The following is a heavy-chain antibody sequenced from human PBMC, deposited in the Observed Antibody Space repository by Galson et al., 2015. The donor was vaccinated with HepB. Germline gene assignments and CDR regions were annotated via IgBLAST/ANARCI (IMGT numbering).Heavy chain of an antibody. CDR2: ISAYNGNT. CDR3: ARLGAAAGFLDY. Sequence: SVKVSCKASGYSFTTFGITWVRQAPGQELEWMGWISAYNGNTNSARNLQGRVTMTTDTSTNTAYMELRSLRPDDTAVYFCARLGAAAGFLDYWGQGTLVTVSS. CDR1: GYSFTTFG. V-gene: IGHV1-18*01. J-gene: IGHJ4*02. D-gene: IGHD6-13*01.